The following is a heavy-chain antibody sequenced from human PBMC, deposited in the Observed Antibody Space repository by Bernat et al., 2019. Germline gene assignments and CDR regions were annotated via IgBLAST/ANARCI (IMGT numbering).Heavy chain of an antibody. D-gene: IGHD4-17*01. J-gene: IGHJ2*01. CDR3: ARVWDDYGDPARTWYFDL. Sequence: QVQLQESGPGLVKPSQTLSLTCTVSGGSISSGGYYWSWIRQHPGKGLEWIGYIYYSGSTYCNPSLKSRVTISVDTSKNQFSLKLSSVTAADTAVYYCARVWDDYGDPARTWYFDLWGRGTLVTVSS. CDR2: IYYSGST. V-gene: IGHV4-31*03. CDR1: GGSISSGGYY.